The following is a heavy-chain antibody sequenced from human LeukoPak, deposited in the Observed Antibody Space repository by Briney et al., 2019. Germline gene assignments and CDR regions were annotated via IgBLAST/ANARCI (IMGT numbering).Heavy chain of an antibody. V-gene: IGHV4-59*01. CDR2: IYYSGST. CDR1: GGSISSYY. D-gene: IGHD3-9*01. CDR3: ASENYDILTGYYMDV. J-gene: IGHJ6*03. Sequence: SETLSLTCTVSGGSISSYYWSWIRQPPGEGLEWIGYIYYSGSTNYNPSLKSRVTISVDTSKNQFSLKLSSVTAADTAVYYCASENYDILTGYYMDVWGKGTTVTISS.